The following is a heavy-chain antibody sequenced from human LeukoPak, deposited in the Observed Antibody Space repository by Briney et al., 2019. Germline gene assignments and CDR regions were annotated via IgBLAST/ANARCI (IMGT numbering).Heavy chain of an antibody. CDR2: INHSGSA. D-gene: IGHD5-24*01. V-gene: IGHV4-34*01. CDR3: ARGDVEMATIRY. Sequence: SETLSLTCAVYGGSFSGYYWSWIRQPPGKGLEWIGEINHSGSANYNPSLKSRVTISVDTSKNQFSLKLSSVTAADTAVYYCARGDVEMATIRYWGQGTLVTVSS. J-gene: IGHJ4*02. CDR1: GGSFSGYY.